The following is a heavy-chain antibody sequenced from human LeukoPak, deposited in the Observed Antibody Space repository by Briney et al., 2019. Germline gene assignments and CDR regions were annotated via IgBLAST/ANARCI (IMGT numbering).Heavy chain of an antibody. CDR3: ARTTNYWYFDL. CDR2: LNHSGRT. CDR1: GGSFSGYY. Sequence: AETLSLTCAVYGGSFSGYYWTWIRQPPGKGLEWIGELNHSGRTNYNPSLKSRVTISIDPSKNQFSLKVTSVTTADTAVYYCARTTNYWYFDLWGRGTLVTVS. V-gene: IGHV4-34*01. D-gene: IGHD4-11*01. J-gene: IGHJ2*01.